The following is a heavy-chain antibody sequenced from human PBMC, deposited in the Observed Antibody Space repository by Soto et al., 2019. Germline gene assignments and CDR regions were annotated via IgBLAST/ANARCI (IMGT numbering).Heavy chain of an antibody. CDR3: AKEEPSITMVRGVSYY. CDR1: GFTFSSYA. CDR2: ISGSGGST. Sequence: GGSLRLSCAASGFTFSSYAMSWVRQAPGKGLEWVSAISGSGGSTYYADSVKGRFTISRDNSKNTLYLQMNSLRAEDTAVYYCAKEEPSITMVRGVSYYWGQGTLVTVSS. V-gene: IGHV3-23*01. D-gene: IGHD3-10*01. J-gene: IGHJ4*02.